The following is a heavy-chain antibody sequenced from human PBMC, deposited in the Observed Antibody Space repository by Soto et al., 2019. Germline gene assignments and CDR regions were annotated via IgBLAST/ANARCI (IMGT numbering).Heavy chain of an antibody. Sequence: ASVKVSCKASGYTFTGYYMHWVRQAPGQGLEWMGWINPNSGGTNYAQKFQGRVTMTRGTSISTAYMELSRLRSDDTAVYYCARVLSHLVVAATLFDYWGQGTLVTVSS. CDR1: GYTFTGYY. CDR2: INPNSGGT. D-gene: IGHD2-15*01. V-gene: IGHV1-2*02. CDR3: ARVLSHLVVAATLFDY. J-gene: IGHJ4*02.